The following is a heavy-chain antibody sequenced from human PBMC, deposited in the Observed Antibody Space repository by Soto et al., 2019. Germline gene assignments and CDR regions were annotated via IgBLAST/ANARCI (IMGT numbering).Heavy chain of an antibody. CDR2: IYSGGDT. J-gene: IGHJ4*02. D-gene: IGHD2-15*01. CDR1: GFAVSANY. V-gene: IGHV3-66*01. Sequence: EAHLVGSGGGLVQPGGSLRLSCAASGFAVSANYLSWVRQAPGKGLEWVSLIYSGGDTDYADSVRGRFTISRDNSNNTLYLQMNSRKAEDTAVFYCATRMTTAAKWGQGALVNVTS. CDR3: ATRMTTAAK.